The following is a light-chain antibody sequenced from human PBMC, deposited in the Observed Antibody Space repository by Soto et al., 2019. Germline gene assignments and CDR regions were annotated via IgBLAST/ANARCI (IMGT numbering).Light chain of an antibody. CDR1: SSNIGSNT. CDR2: SSD. CDR3: AAWDDSLSVVV. J-gene: IGLJ3*02. Sequence: QLVLTQPPSASGTPGQRVTISCSGSSSNIGSNTVNWYQQLPGTAPKLVIHSSDQRPSGVPDRFSGSQSGTSASLAISGLQSEDEADYYCAAWDDSLSVVVFGGGTKLTVL. V-gene: IGLV1-44*01.